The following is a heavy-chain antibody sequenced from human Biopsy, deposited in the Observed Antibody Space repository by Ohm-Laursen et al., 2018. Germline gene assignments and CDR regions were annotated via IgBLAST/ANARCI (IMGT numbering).Heavy chain of an antibody. CDR3: ARRSAANWYFNL. CDR2: IYNTGDT. D-gene: IGHD6-25*01. J-gene: IGHJ2*01. Sequence: GTLSLTCPVSSGSITSYSWSWIRQPPGKGLEPIGYIYNTGDTTYNPSLQSRVTISLDTSNNQLSLRLRSVTAADAAVYYCARRSAANWYFNLWGRGTLVTVSS. V-gene: IGHV4-59*08. CDR1: SGSITSYS.